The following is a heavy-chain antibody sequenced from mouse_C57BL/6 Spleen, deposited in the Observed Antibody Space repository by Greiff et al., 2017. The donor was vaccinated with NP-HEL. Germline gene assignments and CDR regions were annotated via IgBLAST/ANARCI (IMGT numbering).Heavy chain of an antibody. CDR1: GFTFSDYG. CDR2: ISSGSSTI. Sequence: EVMLVESGGGLVKPGGSLKLSCAASGFTFSDYGMHWVRQAPEKGLEWVAYISSGSSTIYYADTVKGRFTISRDNAKNTLVLQMTSLRSEDTAMYYCADSNPYDYAMDYWGQGTSVTVSS. CDR3: ADSNPYDYAMDY. V-gene: IGHV5-17*01. D-gene: IGHD2-5*01. J-gene: IGHJ4*01.